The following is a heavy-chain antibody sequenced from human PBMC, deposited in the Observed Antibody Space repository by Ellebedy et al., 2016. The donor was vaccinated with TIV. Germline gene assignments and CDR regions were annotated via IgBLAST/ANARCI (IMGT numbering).Heavy chain of an antibody. Sequence: GESLKISXAASGFTFSDYYMSWIRQAPGKGLEWVSYISSSSSYTNYADSVKGRFTISRDNAKNSLYLQMNSLRAEDTAVYYCARDMVRGVAFDYWGQGTLVTVSS. CDR2: ISSSSSYT. J-gene: IGHJ4*02. CDR3: ARDMVRGVAFDY. CDR1: GFTFSDYY. V-gene: IGHV3-11*05. D-gene: IGHD3-10*01.